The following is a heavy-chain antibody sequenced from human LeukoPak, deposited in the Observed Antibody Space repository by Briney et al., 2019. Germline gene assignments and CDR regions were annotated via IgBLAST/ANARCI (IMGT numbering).Heavy chain of an antibody. CDR1: GYSFTSYW. CDR3: ARRVVGATTRHFDY. J-gene: IGHJ4*02. D-gene: IGHD1-26*01. CDR2: IYPGDSDT. Sequence: GESLKISCKGSGYSFTSYWIGWVRQMLGKGLEWMGIIYPGDSDTGYSPSFQGQVTISADNSINTAYLQWSSLKASDTATYYCARRVVGATTRHFDYWGQGTLVTVSS. V-gene: IGHV5-51*01.